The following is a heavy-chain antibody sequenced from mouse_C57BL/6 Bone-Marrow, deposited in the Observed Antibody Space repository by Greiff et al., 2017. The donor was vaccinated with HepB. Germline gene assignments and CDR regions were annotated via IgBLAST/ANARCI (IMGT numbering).Heavy chain of an antibody. Sequence: VQLQQPGAELVKPGASVKLSCKASGYTFTSYWMHWVKQRPGRGLEWIGRIDPNSGGTKYNEKFKSKATLTVDKPSSTAYMQLSSLTSEDSAVYYCARDPLDSSGYGFAYWGQGTLVTVSA. V-gene: IGHV1-72*01. D-gene: IGHD3-2*02. CDR2: IDPNSGGT. CDR1: GYTFTSYW. J-gene: IGHJ3*01. CDR3: ARDPLDSSGYGFAY.